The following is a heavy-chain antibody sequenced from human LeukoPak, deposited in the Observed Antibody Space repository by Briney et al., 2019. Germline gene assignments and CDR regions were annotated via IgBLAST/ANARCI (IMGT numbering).Heavy chain of an antibody. CDR3: ARGRLAARQYYFDY. Sequence: PSETLSLTCTVSGGSISSYYWSWIRQHPGKGLEWIGYIYYSGSTYYNPSLKSRVTISVDTSKNQFSLKLSSVTAADTAVYYCARGRLAARQYYFDYGGQGTLVTVSS. CDR2: IYYSGST. V-gene: IGHV4-59*06. D-gene: IGHD6-6*01. J-gene: IGHJ4*02. CDR1: GGSISSYY.